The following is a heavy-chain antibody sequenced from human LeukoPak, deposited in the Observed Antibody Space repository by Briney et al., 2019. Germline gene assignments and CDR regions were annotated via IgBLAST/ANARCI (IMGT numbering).Heavy chain of an antibody. CDR1: GFTFSSYA. V-gene: IGHV3-30-3*01. Sequence: GGSLRLSCAASGFTFSSYAMHWVRQAPGKGLEWVAVISYDGSNKYYADSVKGRFTISRDNSKNTLYLQMNSLRAEDTAVYYCARVPTPPYCSGGSCNGVLGDYYYGMDVWGQGTTVAVSS. CDR3: ARVPTPPYCSGGSCNGVLGDYYYGMDV. J-gene: IGHJ6*02. CDR2: ISYDGSNK. D-gene: IGHD2-15*01.